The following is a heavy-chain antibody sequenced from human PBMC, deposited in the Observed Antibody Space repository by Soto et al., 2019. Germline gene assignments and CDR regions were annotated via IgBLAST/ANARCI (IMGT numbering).Heavy chain of an antibody. CDR1: GGSFSCYY. D-gene: IGHD2-15*01. V-gene: IGHV4-34*01. CDR3: ARGVVGAPPYGMDV. J-gene: IGHJ6*02. CDR2: INHSGST. Sequence: TSETLSLTCAVYGGSFSCYYWSWIRQPPGKGLEWIGEINHSGSTNYNPSHKSRVTISVDASNNQYSLKLSSVTAADTAVYYCARGVVGAPPYGMDVWGQGTTVTVSS.